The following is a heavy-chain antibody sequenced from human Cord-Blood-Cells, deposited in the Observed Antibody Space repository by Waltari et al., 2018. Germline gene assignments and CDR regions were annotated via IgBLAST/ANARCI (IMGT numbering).Heavy chain of an antibody. Sequence: QVQLVQSGAEVKKPGSSVKVSCKASGGTFSSYAINWVRQAPGQGLEWMGGIIPIFGTANYAQKFQGRVTITADKSTSTAYMELSSLRSEDTAVYYCARDERLGRHPPTHDAFDIWGQGTMVTVSS. CDR2: IIPIFGTA. CDR1: GGTFSSYA. V-gene: IGHV1-69*06. CDR3: ARDERLGRHPPTHDAFDI. D-gene: IGHD7-27*01. J-gene: IGHJ3*02.